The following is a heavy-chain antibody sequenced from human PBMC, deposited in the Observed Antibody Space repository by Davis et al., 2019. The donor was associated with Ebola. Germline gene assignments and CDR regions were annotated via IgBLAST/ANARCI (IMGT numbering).Heavy chain of an antibody. CDR2: IYYSGTT. Sequence: SETLSLTCTVSGGSISSYYWSWIRRPPGKGLEWIGYIYYSGTTNYNPSLKSRVTLSVDTSKNQFSLNLTSVTTADTAVYYCAREERRYYYYGMDVWGQGTTVTVSS. CDR3: AREERRYYYYGMDV. J-gene: IGHJ6*02. V-gene: IGHV4-59*01. CDR1: GGSISSYY.